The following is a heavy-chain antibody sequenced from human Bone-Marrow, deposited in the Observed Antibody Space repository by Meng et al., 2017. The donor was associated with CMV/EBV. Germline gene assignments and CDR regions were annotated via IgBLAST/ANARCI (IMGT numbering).Heavy chain of an antibody. CDR1: GYTFTSYY. D-gene: IGHD6-6*01. V-gene: IGHV1-69*05. J-gene: IGHJ6*02. Sequence: SVKVSCKASGYTFTSYYMHWVRQAPGQGLEWMGGIIPIFGTANYAQKFQGRVTITTDESTSTAYMELSSLRSEDTAVYYCARGKSLEQLGPYYYYYGMDVWGQGTTVTVSS. CDR2: IIPIFGTA. CDR3: ARGKSLEQLGPYYYYYGMDV.